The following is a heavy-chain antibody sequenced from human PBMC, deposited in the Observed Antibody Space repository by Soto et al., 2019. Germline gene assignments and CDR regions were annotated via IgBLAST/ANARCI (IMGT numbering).Heavy chain of an antibody. CDR1: GGSISSGDYY. J-gene: IGHJ4*02. V-gene: IGHV4-30-4*01. Sequence: SETLSLTCTVSGGSISSGDYYWSWIRQPPGKGLEWIGYIYYSGSTYYNPSLKSRVTISVDTSKNQFSLKLSSVTAADTAVYYCAVLPSRDSSGYFNYWGQGTLVTVS. D-gene: IGHD3-22*01. CDR2: IYYSGST. CDR3: AVLPSRDSSGYFNY.